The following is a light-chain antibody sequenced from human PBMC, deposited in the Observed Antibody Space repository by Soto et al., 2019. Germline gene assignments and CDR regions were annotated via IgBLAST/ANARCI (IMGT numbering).Light chain of an antibody. CDR3: QQYNSYST. CDR2: KAS. Sequence: DIQMTQSPSTLSASVGDRVTITCRANQSISSWLAWYQQKPGKAPNLLIYKASSLESGVPSRFSGSGSGTEFTLTISSLQPDDFATYYCQQYNSYSTFGQGTKLEIK. CDR1: QSISSW. V-gene: IGKV1-5*03. J-gene: IGKJ2*01.